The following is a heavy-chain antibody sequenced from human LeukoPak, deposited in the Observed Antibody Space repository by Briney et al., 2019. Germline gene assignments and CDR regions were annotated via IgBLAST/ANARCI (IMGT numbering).Heavy chain of an antibody. Sequence: ASVTVSCKTSGYTFTDYYIHWVRQAPGQGLEWMGWINPNSGETNSAQKFQGSVTMTGDTSISTAYMELRRVTSDDTAVYYCARDRDYSNTERGFDYWGRGTLVTVSS. J-gene: IGHJ4*02. CDR2: INPNSGET. CDR1: GYTFTDYY. CDR3: ARDRDYSNTERGFDY. D-gene: IGHD4-11*01. V-gene: IGHV1-2*02.